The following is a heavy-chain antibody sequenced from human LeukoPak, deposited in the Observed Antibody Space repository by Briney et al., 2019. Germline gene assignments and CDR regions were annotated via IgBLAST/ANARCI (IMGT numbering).Heavy chain of an antibody. D-gene: IGHD1-26*01. J-gene: IGHJ4*02. V-gene: IGHV1-8*03. Sequence: AASVKVSXKASGYTFTSYDINWVRQATGQGLEWMGWINPNSGNTGYAQKFQGRVTITRNTSISTAYMELSSLRSEDTAVYYCASSRGIVGASAFDYWGQGTLVTVSS. CDR1: GYTFTSYD. CDR2: INPNSGNT. CDR3: ASSRGIVGASAFDY.